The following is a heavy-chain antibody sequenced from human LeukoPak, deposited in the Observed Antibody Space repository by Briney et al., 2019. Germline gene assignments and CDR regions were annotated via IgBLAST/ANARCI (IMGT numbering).Heavy chain of an antibody. J-gene: IGHJ6*03. CDR1: GFTFSSYV. D-gene: IGHD3-22*01. CDR3: ARLTNYDSGGYYYYYYYMDV. V-gene: IGHV3-21*01. CDR2: ISSSSSYI. Sequence: GGSLRLSCAASGFTFSSYVVHWVRQAPGKGLEWVSSISSSSSYIYYADSVKGRFTISRDNAKNSLYLQMNSLRAEDTAVYYCARLTNYDSGGYYYYYYYMDVWGKGTTVTVSS.